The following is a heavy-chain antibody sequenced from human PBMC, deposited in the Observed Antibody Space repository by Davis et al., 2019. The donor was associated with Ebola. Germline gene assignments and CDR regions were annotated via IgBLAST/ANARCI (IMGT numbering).Heavy chain of an antibody. J-gene: IGHJ4*02. D-gene: IGHD3-10*01. CDR3: ARVLLVRGVINTLNDY. CDR1: GFTFSSYW. V-gene: IGHV3-7*01. CDR2: IKQDGSEK. Sequence: GESLKISCAASGFTFSSYWMSWVRQAPGKGLEWVANIKQDGSEKYYVDSVKGRFTISRDNAKNSLYLQMNSLRAEDTAVYYCARVLLVRGVINTLNDYWGQGTLVTVSS.